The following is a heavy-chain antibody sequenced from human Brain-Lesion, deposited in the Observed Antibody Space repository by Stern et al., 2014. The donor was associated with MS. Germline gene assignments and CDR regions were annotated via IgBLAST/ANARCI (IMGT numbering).Heavy chain of an antibody. CDR3: ANSLGTYSRCGGDCYSRADY. J-gene: IGHJ4*02. CDR2: ISYDGSDK. V-gene: IGHV3-30*18. CDR1: GFTFTNYG. D-gene: IGHD2-21*02. Sequence: VQLVESGGGVVQTGRSLRLSCAASGFTFTNYGMHWVRQAPGKGLEWVAVISYDGSDKYYADSVKGRFTISRDNSKNTLYLQMNSLRGEDTAMYYCANSLGTYSRCGGDCYSRADYWGQGTLVTVFS.